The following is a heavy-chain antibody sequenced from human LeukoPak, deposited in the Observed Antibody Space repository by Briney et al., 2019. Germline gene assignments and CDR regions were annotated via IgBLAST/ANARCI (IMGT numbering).Heavy chain of an antibody. V-gene: IGHV4-39*01. CDR1: GGSISSSSYY. CDR2: INYSGST. CDR3: ARHIYSRGSYLGAFDI. Sequence: SETLSLTCTVSGGSISSSSYYRGWIRQPPGQGLEWIGSINYSGSTYYNLSLKSRVTISVDTSKNQFSLKLSSVTAADTAVYYCARHIYSRGSYLGAFDIWGQGTMVTVSS. J-gene: IGHJ3*02. D-gene: IGHD1-26*01.